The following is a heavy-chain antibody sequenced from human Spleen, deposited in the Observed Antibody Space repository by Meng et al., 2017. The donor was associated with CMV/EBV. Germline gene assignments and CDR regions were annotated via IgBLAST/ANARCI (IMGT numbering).Heavy chain of an antibody. V-gene: IGHV4-61*01. CDR2: VYYSGST. CDR1: GGSVSSGSYY. Sequence: LSCTVSGGSVSSGSYYWSWIRQPPGKGLECIGYVYYSGSTNYNPSLKSRVTISVDTPKNQFSLRLSSVTAADTAVYYCARDFQYYGLDVWGQGTTVTVSS. J-gene: IGHJ6*02. CDR3: ARDFQYYGLDV.